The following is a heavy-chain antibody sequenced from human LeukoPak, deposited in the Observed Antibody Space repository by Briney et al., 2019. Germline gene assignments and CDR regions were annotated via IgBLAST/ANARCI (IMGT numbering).Heavy chain of an antibody. CDR1: GFTVRSNY. CDR2: IYSGGST. J-gene: IGHJ4*02. D-gene: IGHD6-13*01. CDR3: AGGSSSWYFFGY. Sequence: PGGSLRLSCAASGFTVRSNYVNWVRQAPGKGLEWVSVIYSGGSTYYTDSVKGRFTISRDNSKNTLYLQMNSLRAEDTAVYYCAGGSSSWYFFGYWGQGTLVTVSS. V-gene: IGHV3-53*01.